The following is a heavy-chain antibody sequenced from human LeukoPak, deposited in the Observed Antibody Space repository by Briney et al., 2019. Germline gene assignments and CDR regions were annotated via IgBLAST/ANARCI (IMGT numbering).Heavy chain of an antibody. V-gene: IGHV4-34*01. Sequence: SETLSLTCAVYGGSFSGYYWSWIRQPPGKGLEWIGEINHSGSTNYNPSLKSRVTISVDTSKNQFSLKLSSVTAADTAAYYCARGKITFGGSYFDYWGQGTLVTVSS. CDR2: INHSGST. J-gene: IGHJ4*02. CDR1: GGSFSGYY. D-gene: IGHD3-16*01. CDR3: ARGKITFGGSYFDY.